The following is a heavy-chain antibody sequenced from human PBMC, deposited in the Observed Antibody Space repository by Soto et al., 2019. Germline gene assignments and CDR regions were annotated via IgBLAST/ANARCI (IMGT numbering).Heavy chain of an antibody. Sequence: ASVKVSCKTSGYNFRGYYIHWVRQAPGQGLEWMGWINPNSGGTNYAQTFQGRVTMTRDTSISTAYMELSRLRFDDTASYYCAVGPHESDGVDVWGQGTTVTVSS. V-gene: IGHV1-2*02. CDR2: INPNSGGT. CDR1: GYNFRGYY. CDR3: AVGPHESDGVDV. J-gene: IGHJ6*02.